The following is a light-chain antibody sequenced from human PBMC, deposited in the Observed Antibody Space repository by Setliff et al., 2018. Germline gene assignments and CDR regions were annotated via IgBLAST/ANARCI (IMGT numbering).Light chain of an antibody. V-gene: IGLV4-60*03. Sequence: QLVLPQSSSASASLGSSVKLTCTLSSGHSSYGIAWHQQQPGKAPRFLMKVEGNGSYNKGSGLPDRFSGSSSGADRYLTISNIQSEDEADYYCDTWDSSTHVFGTGTKVTVL. CDR2: VEGNGSY. CDR3: DTWDSSTHV. J-gene: IGLJ1*01. CDR1: SGHSSYG.